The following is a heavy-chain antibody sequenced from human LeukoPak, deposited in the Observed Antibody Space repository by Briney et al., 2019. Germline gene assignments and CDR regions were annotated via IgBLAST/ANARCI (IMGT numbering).Heavy chain of an antibody. D-gene: IGHD1-26*01. Sequence: GGSLRLSCAASGFTFDDYGMSWVRQAPGKGLEWVSGINWNGGSTGYADSEKGRFTISRDNAKNSLYLQMNSLRAEDTALYYCARDHSGSYPYWYFDLWGRGTLVTVSS. CDR3: ARDHSGSYPYWYFDL. V-gene: IGHV3-20*04. CDR2: INWNGGST. CDR1: GFTFDDYG. J-gene: IGHJ2*01.